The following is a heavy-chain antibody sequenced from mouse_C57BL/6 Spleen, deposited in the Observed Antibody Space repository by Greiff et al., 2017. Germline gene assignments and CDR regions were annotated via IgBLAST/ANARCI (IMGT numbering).Heavy chain of an antibody. CDR2: ISSGGSYT. CDR3: ARHEGGNFYYFDY. Sequence: EVKLMESGGDLVKPGGSLKLSCAASGFTFSSYGMSWVRQTPDKRLEWVATISSGGSYTYYPDSVKGRFTISRDNAKNTLYLQMSSLKSEDTAMYYCARHEGGNFYYFDYWGQGTTRTVSS. V-gene: IGHV5-6*01. J-gene: IGHJ2*01. CDR1: GFTFSSYG. D-gene: IGHD1-1*01.